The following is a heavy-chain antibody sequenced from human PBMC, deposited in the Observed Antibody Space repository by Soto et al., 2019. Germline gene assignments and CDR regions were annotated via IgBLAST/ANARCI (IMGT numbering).Heavy chain of an antibody. V-gene: IGHV4-34*01. Sequence: QVQLQQWGAGLLKPSETLSHTCAVYGGSFSGYYWSWIRQPPGKGLEWIGEINHSGSTNYNPSLKSRVTISVDTSKNQFSLKLSSVTAADTAVYYCARGSKVDYWGQGTLVTVSS. J-gene: IGHJ4*02. CDR1: GGSFSGYY. CDR2: INHSGST. CDR3: ARGSKVDY.